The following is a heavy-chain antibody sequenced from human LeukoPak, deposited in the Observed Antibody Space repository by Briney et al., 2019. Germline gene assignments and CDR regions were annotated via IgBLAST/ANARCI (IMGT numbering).Heavy chain of an antibody. V-gene: IGHV3-48*01. CDR3: ASHPTATTFAYYYYYMDV. Sequence: GGSLRLSCAASGFTFSSYAMSWVRQAPGKGLEWVSAISSSSSTIYYADSVKGRFTISRDNAKNSLYLQMNSLRAEDTAVYYCASHPTATTFAYYYYYMDVWGKGTTVTVSS. CDR1: GFTFSSYA. D-gene: IGHD4-17*01. CDR2: ISSSSSTI. J-gene: IGHJ6*03.